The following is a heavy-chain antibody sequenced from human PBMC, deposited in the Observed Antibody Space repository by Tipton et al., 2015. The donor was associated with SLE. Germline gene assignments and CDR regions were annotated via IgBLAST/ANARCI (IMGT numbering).Heavy chain of an antibody. Sequence: QVQLVQSGAEVKKPGSSVKVSCKASGGSFSNYGINWVRQAPGQRLEWMGRIIPMFGTTNYAQRFQGRVTIIADESTNTAYMEVSSLRSEDTAVYYCARGSTRGGMDVWGQGTTVTVSS. CDR1: GGSFSNYG. CDR2: IIPMFGTT. V-gene: IGHV1-69*18. D-gene: IGHD3-10*01. CDR3: ARGSTRGGMDV. J-gene: IGHJ6*02.